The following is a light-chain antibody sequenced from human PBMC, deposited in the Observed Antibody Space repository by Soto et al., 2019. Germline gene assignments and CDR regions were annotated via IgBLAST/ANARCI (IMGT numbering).Light chain of an antibody. CDR1: QSISSF. V-gene: IGKV1-39*01. CDR3: PQSYSIPRT. J-gene: IGKJ1*01. Sequence: DIQMTQSPSSLSASVGDRVTITCRASQSISSFLNWYQKKPGKAPKLLIYAASSLQSGVPSRFSGSGSGTDFTLTISSLQPEYFASYFCPQSYSIPRTFGQGNKVEIK. CDR2: AAS.